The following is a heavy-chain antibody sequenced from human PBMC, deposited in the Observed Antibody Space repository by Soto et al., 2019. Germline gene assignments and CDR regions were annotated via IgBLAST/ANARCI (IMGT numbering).Heavy chain of an antibody. D-gene: IGHD3-22*01. Sequence: GASVKVSCKASGYTFTSYGISWVRQAPGQGLEWMGWISAYNDNTKDAQKLQGRVTLTTDTSTSTAYMELRSLTSDDTAVYYCARAPHYYDSSGYYRGGAFDIWGQGTMVTVSS. J-gene: IGHJ3*02. CDR1: GYTFTSYG. CDR2: ISAYNDNT. CDR3: ARAPHYYDSSGYYRGGAFDI. V-gene: IGHV1-18*01.